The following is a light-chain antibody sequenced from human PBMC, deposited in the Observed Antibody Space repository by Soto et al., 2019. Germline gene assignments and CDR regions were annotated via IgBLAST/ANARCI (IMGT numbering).Light chain of an antibody. J-gene: IGKJ2*01. CDR2: DAS. CDR3: QKYDSAPPT. Sequence: EIVLTQSPATLSLSPGERATLSCRASQSVSSYLAWYQQKPGQAPRLLIYDASNRATGIPARFSGSGSGTDFTLTISSLQPENVATYYCQKYDSAPPTFGQGTKLEIK. CDR1: QSVSSY. V-gene: IGKV3-11*01.